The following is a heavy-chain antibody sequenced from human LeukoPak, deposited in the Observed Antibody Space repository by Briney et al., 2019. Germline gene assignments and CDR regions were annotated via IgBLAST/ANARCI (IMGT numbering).Heavy chain of an antibody. D-gene: IGHD3-9*01. J-gene: IGHJ4*02. V-gene: IGHV3-23*01. CDR1: GFTFSSYA. CDR2: ISGSGGST. CDR3: AKDPGLGYFDITYYFDY. Sequence: GGSLRLSCAASGFTFSSYAMSSGRQAPGRGLEWVSAISGSGGSTYYADSVKGQVTISVDNSTNTLYLKMKSLSAEDTAVYYCAKDPGLGYFDITYYFDYWGQGALLTVSS.